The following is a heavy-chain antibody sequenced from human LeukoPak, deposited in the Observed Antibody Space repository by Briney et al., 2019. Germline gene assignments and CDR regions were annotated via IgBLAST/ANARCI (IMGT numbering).Heavy chain of an antibody. CDR2: IYHSGST. J-gene: IGHJ5*02. Sequence: SETLSLTCTVSGYSISSGYYWGWIRQPPGKGLEWIGSIYHSGSTYYNPSLKSRVTISVDTSKNQFSLKLSSVTAADTAVYYCAREGIAYCGGDCYAWFDPWGQGTLVTVSS. CDR1: GYSISSGYY. CDR3: AREGIAYCGGDCYAWFDP. D-gene: IGHD2-21*02. V-gene: IGHV4-38-2*02.